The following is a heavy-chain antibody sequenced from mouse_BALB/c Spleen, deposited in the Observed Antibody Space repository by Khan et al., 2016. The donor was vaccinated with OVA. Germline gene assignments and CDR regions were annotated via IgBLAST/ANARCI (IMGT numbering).Heavy chain of an antibody. Sequence: EVKLEVSGPGLVKPSQSLSLTCTVTGYSITSDYAWNWIRQFPGNKLEWMGYISYSGSTSYNPSLKSRISITRDTSKNQFFLQLNSVTTEDTATYYCARWGITWFAYWGQGTLVTVSA. V-gene: IGHV3-2*02. D-gene: IGHD2-4*01. CDR1: GYSITSDYA. CDR2: ISYSGST. J-gene: IGHJ3*01. CDR3: ARWGITWFAY.